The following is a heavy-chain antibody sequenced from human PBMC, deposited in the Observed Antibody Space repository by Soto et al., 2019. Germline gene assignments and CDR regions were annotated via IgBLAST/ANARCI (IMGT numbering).Heavy chain of an antibody. J-gene: IGHJ5*02. CDR3: AKDLEYCSGGSCHLGLPWFDP. CDR1: GFTVSSYA. D-gene: IGHD2-15*01. V-gene: IGHV3-23*01. CDR2: ISGSGGST. Sequence: GGSLRLACAASGFTVSSYAMSWGRQAPGKGLEWVSAISGSGGSTYYADSVKGRFTISRDNSKNTLYLQMNSLRAEDTAVYYCAKDLEYCSGGSCHLGLPWFDPWGQGTLVTVSS.